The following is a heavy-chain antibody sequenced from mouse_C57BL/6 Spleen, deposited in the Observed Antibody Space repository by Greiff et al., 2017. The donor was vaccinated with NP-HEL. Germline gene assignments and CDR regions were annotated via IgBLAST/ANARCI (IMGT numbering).Heavy chain of an antibody. J-gene: IGHJ2*01. V-gene: IGHV1-78*01. CDR1: GYTFTDHT. CDR3: ARGDGSSFEYFDY. Sequence: VKLQESDAELVKPGASVKISCKVSGYTFTDHTIHWMKQRPEQGLEWIGYIYPRDGSTKYNEKFKGKATLTADKASSTAYMQLNSLTSEDSAVYFCARGDGSSFEYFDYWGQGTTLTVSS. D-gene: IGHD1-1*01. CDR2: IYPRDGST.